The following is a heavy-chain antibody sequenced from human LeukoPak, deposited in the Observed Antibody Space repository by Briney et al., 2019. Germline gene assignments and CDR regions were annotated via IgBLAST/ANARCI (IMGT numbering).Heavy chain of an antibody. J-gene: IGHJ4*02. CDR2: ISAYNGNT. Sequence: ASVKVSRKASGYTFTSYGISWVRQAPGQGLEWMGWISAYNGNTNYAQKLQGRVTMTTDTSTSTAYMELRSLRSDDTAVYYCARGARHSITRTPFDYWGQGTLVTVSS. CDR1: GYTFTSYG. CDR3: ARGARHSITRTPFDY. V-gene: IGHV1-18*01. D-gene: IGHD3-3*02.